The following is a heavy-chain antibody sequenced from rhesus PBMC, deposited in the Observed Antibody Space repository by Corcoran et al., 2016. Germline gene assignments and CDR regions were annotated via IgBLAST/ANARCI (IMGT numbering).Heavy chain of an antibody. Sequence: QLQLQESGPGLVKPSETLSVTCAVSGGSISSSYWSWIRQAPGKGLEWIGYIYGSGSSTNYNPSLKSRVTPSVDTSKNQLSLKLSSVTAADTAVYYCASYPEVYWGQGVLVTVSS. CDR3: ASYPEVY. J-gene: IGHJ4*01. CDR1: GGSISSSY. CDR2: IYGSGSST. D-gene: IGHD3-9*01. V-gene: IGHV4-169*02.